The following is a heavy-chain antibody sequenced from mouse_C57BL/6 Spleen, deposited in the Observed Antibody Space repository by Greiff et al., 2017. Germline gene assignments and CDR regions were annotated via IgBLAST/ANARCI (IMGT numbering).Heavy chain of an antibody. Sequence: QVQLQQPGAELVKPGASVKLSCKASGYTFTSYWMHWVKQRPGQGLEWIGMIHTNSGSTNYNEQFKSKATLTVDKSSSTAYLQSSSLTSEDSAVXYGEKVLDWYVDVWGTGTTVTVSS. J-gene: IGHJ1*03. V-gene: IGHV1-64*01. CDR3: EKVLDWYVDV. CDR1: GYTFTSYW. CDR2: IHTNSGST.